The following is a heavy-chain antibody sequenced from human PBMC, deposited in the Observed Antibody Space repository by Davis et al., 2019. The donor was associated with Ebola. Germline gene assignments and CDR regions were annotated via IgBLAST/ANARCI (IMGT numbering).Heavy chain of an antibody. CDR1: GFTFSSYS. V-gene: IGHV3-21*01. CDR2: ISSSSSYI. Sequence: GESLKISCAASGFTFSSYSMNWVRQAPGKGLEWVSSISSSSSYIFYADSVKGRFTISRDNAKNSLYLQMNSLRAEDTALYYCARYSGTYRDYWGQGTLVTVSS. CDR3: ARYSGTYRDY. J-gene: IGHJ4*02. D-gene: IGHD1-26*01.